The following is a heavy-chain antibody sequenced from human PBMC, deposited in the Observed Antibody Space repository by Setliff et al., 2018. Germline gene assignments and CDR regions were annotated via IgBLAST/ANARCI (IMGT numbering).Heavy chain of an antibody. Sequence: SETLSLTCAVYGGSFSSFYWSWIRQPPGKGLEWIGSIYHSGSSYYNPSLRSRVTISVDTSKNQFSLILRSVTAADTAVYYCARVDFTMIQGVLSLWGQGTLVTVS. CDR1: GGSFSSFY. CDR3: ARVDFTMIQGVLSL. CDR2: IYHSGSS. V-gene: IGHV4-34*01. D-gene: IGHD3-10*01. J-gene: IGHJ1*01.